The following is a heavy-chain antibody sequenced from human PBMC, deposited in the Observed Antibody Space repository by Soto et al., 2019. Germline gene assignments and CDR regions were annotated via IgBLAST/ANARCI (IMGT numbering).Heavy chain of an antibody. Sequence: QVQLVQSRAEMKKPGASVKVSCKASGYTFTSYDINWVRQAAGQGPEWMGSVTPRNGDTAFAQKYQGRVTVTSNTSMSTVYMELSNLRSDDTAVYYCARGGSYWDRRHYFDSWGQGTLVTVSS. J-gene: IGHJ4*02. CDR3: ARGGSYWDRRHYFDS. CDR2: VTPRNGDT. CDR1: GYTFTSYD. V-gene: IGHV1-8*02. D-gene: IGHD2-8*02.